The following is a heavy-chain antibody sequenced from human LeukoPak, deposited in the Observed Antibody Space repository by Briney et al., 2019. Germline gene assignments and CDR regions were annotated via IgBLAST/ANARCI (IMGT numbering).Heavy chain of an antibody. Sequence: SETLSLTCTVSGGSISSSSYYWGWIRQPPGKGLEWIGTIYYSGSTNYNPSLKSRVTISVDTSKNQFALKLSSVTAADTAVYYCARHRIGIEFSSSPGYYMDVWGKGTTVTVSS. D-gene: IGHD6-6*01. J-gene: IGHJ6*03. CDR1: GGSISSSSYY. CDR2: IYYSGST. CDR3: ARHRIGIEFSSSPGYYMDV. V-gene: IGHV4-39*01.